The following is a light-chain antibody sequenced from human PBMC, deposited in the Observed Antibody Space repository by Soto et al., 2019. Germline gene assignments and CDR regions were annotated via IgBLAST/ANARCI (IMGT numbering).Light chain of an antibody. CDR3: LHYDSYPWT. Sequence: DIQMTQSPSILSASVGDRVTITCRASQSIRNWLAWYQQKPGKVPKVLIYESSTLQSVAPSRFSGSGSGTEFTLTIDSLQPDDFGTYYCLHYDSYPWTFGPGTKVEV. V-gene: IGKV1-5*01. CDR2: ESS. J-gene: IGKJ1*01. CDR1: QSIRNW.